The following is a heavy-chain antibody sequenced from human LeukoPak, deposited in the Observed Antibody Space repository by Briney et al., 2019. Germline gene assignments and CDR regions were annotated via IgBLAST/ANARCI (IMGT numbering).Heavy chain of an antibody. D-gene: IGHD4-23*01. CDR3: ARYGGQSEFDY. J-gene: IGHJ4*02. CDR1: GGSFSGYY. Sequence: PSETLSLTCAVYGGSFSGYYWSWIRQPPGKGLEWIGEIHHSGTTNYNPSLKSRVTISVDTSKNQFSLKLSSVTAADTAVYYCARYGGQSEFDYWGQGTLVTVSS. CDR2: IHHSGTT. V-gene: IGHV4-34*01.